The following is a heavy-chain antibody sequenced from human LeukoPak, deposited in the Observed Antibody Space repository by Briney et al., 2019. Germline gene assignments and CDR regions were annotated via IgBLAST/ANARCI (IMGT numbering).Heavy chain of an antibody. V-gene: IGHV4-30-4*08. Sequence: PSETLSLTCTVSGGSISSGDYYWSWIRQPPGKGLEWIGYIYYSGSTYYNPSLKSRVTISVDTSKNQFSLKLSSVTAADTAVYYCAGGYCSSTSCYISYYMDVWGKGTTVTVSS. CDR1: GGSISSGDYY. CDR3: AGGYCSSTSCYISYYMDV. J-gene: IGHJ6*03. D-gene: IGHD2-2*02. CDR2: IYYSGST.